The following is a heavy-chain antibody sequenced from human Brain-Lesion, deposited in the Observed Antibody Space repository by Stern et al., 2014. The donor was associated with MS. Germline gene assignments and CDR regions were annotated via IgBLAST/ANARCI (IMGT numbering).Heavy chain of an antibody. V-gene: IGHV4-39*01. D-gene: IGHD2-15*01. CDR3: AGEEDIRYCSGGSCTGNWFDP. J-gene: IGHJ5*02. CDR2: IYYSGNT. CDR1: GGSVSSTSYA. Sequence: VQLVESGPGLVKPSETLSLTCTVAGGSVSSTSYAWAWIRQPPGKGLEWIGTIYYSGNTYYSPSLKSRLTISLDPSKNPLSLQLRSVTAADTAVYYCAGEEDIRYCSGGSCTGNWFDPWGQGTLVTVSS.